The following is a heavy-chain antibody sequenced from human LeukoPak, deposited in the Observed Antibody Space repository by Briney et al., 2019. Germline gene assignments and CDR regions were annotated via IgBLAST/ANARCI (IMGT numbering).Heavy chain of an antibody. V-gene: IGHV4-39*07. Sequence: SETLSLTCTVSGASISSNSYYWDWLRQPPGMGLEWIGTIHYSGSTSYNPSLKSRITISVDTSKNQFSLKLSSVTAADTAVYYRARGDPITIFGVVIPWGDAFDIWGQGTMVTVSS. CDR2: IHYSGST. D-gene: IGHD3-3*01. CDR1: GASISSNSYY. J-gene: IGHJ3*02. CDR3: ARGDPITIFGVVIPWGDAFDI.